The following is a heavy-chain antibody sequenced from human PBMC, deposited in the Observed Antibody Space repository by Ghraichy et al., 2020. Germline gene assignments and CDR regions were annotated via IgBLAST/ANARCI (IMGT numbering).Heavy chain of an antibody. J-gene: IGHJ4*02. CDR2: IDWDDDK. CDR1: GFSLNTRGMC. CDR3: ARVPSHLFDSGYLLLDS. D-gene: IGHD2-15*01. V-gene: IGHV2-70*01. Sequence: SGPTLVKPTQTLTLTCTFSGFSLNTRGMCVSWFRQPPGKAPEWLALIDWDDDKYYRTSLKTRLTISKDTSKNQVVLTMTNMDPADTATYYCARVPSHLFDSGYLLLDSWGLGTLVTVSS.